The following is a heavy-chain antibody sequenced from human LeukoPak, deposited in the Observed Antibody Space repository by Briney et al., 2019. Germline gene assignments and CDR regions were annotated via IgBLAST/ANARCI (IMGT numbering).Heavy chain of an antibody. D-gene: IGHD2-15*01. V-gene: IGHV3-23*01. Sequence: GGSLRLSCAASGFTFSSYAMSWVRQAPGKGLEWVSAISGSGGSTYYADSMKGRFTISRDNSKNTLYLQMNSLRAEDTAVYYCAKGVAGSGYFDYWGQGTLVTVSS. J-gene: IGHJ4*02. CDR3: AKGVAGSGYFDY. CDR2: ISGSGGST. CDR1: GFTFSSYA.